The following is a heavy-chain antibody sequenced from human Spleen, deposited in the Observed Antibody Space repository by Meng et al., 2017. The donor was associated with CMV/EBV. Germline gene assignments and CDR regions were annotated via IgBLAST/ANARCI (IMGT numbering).Heavy chain of an antibody. V-gene: IGHV4-4*02. CDR1: GGSISSSNW. CDR2: IYHSGST. Sequence: GSLRLSCAVSGGSISSSNWWSWVRQPPGKGLEWIGEIYHSGSTNYNPSLKSRVTISVDKSKNQFSLKLSSVTAADTAVYYCAARITIFGVGGVVYYFDYWGQGTLVTVSS. D-gene: IGHD3-3*01. J-gene: IGHJ4*02. CDR3: AARITIFGVGGVVYYFDY.